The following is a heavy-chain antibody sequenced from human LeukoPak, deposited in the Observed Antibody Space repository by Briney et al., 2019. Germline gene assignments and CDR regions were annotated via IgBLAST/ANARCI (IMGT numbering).Heavy chain of an antibody. CDR3: ARRVWGSYRYTDFDY. J-gene: IGHJ4*02. CDR1: GGSFSGYY. Sequence: SETLSLTXAVYGGSFSGYYWSWIRQPPGKGLEWIGEINHSGSTNYNPSLKSRGTLSVDTSKNQFSLKLSSVNAADTAVFYCARRVWGSYRYTDFDYWGQGTLVTVSS. CDR2: INHSGST. D-gene: IGHD3-16*02. V-gene: IGHV4-34*01.